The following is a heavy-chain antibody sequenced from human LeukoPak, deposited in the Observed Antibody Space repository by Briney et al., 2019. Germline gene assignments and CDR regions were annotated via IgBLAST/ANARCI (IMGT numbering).Heavy chain of an antibody. D-gene: IGHD6-13*01. CDR2: IITILDTA. Sequence: ASVKVSCKASGGTFGNNAISWLRQAPAEGPEWMGDIITILDTANYAQKFQGRLTITADESTSTAYMELSSLRSEDTAVYYCARASRVNLRVGAAGGTGWFDPWGQGILATVSS. CDR3: ARASRVNLRVGAAGGTGWFDP. J-gene: IGHJ5*02. V-gene: IGHV1-69*13. CDR1: GGTFGNNA.